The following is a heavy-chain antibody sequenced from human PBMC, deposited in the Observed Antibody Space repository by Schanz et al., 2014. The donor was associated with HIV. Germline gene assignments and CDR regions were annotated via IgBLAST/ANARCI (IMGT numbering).Heavy chain of an antibody. CDR1: GFRFSSYG. CDR3: ARDNRGDYYLDS. Sequence: VQLLESGGGVVQPGTSLRLSCVTSGFRFSSYGMHWVRQAPGKGLEWVAILWFDGSIDYYVDSVKGRFTISRDNSKNTLFLQMNSLSPEDTGIYYCARDNRGDYYLDSWGQGTLVTVSS. D-gene: IGHD4-17*01. CDR2: LWFDGSID. V-gene: IGHV3-33*01. J-gene: IGHJ1*01.